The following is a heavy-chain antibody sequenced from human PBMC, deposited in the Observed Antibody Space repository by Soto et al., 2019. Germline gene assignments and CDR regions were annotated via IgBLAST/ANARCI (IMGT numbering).Heavy chain of an antibody. CDR1: GYTFTSYD. V-gene: IGHV1-8*01. CDR3: ARGWYYGSGSPFDP. J-gene: IGHJ5*02. CDR2: MNPNSGNT. Sequence: QVQLVQSGAEVKKPGASVKVSCKASGYTFTSYDINWVRQATGQGLEWMGWMNPNSGNTGYAQKFQGRVTMTRNTSVITAYMELSSLRSEATAVYYCARGWYYGSGSPFDPWGQGTLVTVSS. D-gene: IGHD3-10*01.